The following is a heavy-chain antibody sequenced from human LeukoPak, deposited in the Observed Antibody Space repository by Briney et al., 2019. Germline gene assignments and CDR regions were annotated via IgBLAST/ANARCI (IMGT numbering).Heavy chain of an antibody. CDR1: GGSISSYY. D-gene: IGHD3-22*01. Sequence: PSETLSLTCTVSGGSISSYYWSWIRQPPGKGLEWIGYIYYSGSTNYNPSLKRRVTISVDTSKNQFSLKLSSVTAADTAVYYCARASYYYDSSGYYLFDYWGQGTLVTVSS. J-gene: IGHJ4*02. CDR3: ARASYYYDSSGYYLFDY. CDR2: IYYSGST. V-gene: IGHV4-59*01.